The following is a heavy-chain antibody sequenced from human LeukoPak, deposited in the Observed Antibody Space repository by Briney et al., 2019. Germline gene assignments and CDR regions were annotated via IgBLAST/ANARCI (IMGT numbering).Heavy chain of an antibody. V-gene: IGHV1-2*02. CDR3: ARDQGYSYGYGVDY. CDR1: GYTFTGYY. CDR2: INPNSGGT. Sequence: ASVKVSCKASGYTFTGYYMHWVRQAPGQGLEWMGWINPNSGGTNYAQKFQGRVTMTRDTSISTAYMELSRLRSDDTAVYYCARDQGYSYGYGVDYWGQGSRVSVSS. J-gene: IGHJ4*02. D-gene: IGHD5-18*01.